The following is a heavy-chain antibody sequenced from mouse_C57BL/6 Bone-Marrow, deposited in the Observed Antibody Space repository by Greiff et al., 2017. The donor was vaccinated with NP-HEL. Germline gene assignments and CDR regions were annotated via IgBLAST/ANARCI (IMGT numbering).Heavy chain of an antibody. CDR2: ISNGGGST. Sequence: EVQLVESGGGLVQPGGSLKLSCAASGFTFSDYYMYWVRQTPEKRLEWVAYISNGGGSTYYPDTVKGRFTISRDNAKNTLCLQMSRLKSEDTARYYCARGVWFAYWGQGTLVTVSA. CDR3: ARGVWFAY. CDR1: GFTFSDYY. V-gene: IGHV5-12*01. J-gene: IGHJ3*01.